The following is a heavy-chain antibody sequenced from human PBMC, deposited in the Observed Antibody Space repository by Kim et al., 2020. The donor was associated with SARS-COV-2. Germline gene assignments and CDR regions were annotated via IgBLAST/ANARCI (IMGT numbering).Heavy chain of an antibody. J-gene: IGHJ2*01. V-gene: IGHV4-34*01. Sequence: SETLSLTCAVYGGSFSDYHWSWIRQPPGKGLEWIGEINHSGNTNYNPSLKSRVTLSVGTSKNQFSLKLSSVTAADTAMYYCARETRDWYFDLWGRGTLVT. CDR3: ARETRDWYFDL. CDR2: INHSGNT. CDR1: GGSFSDYH.